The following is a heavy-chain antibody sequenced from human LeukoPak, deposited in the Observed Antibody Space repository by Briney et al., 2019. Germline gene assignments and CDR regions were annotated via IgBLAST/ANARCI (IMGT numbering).Heavy chain of an antibody. V-gene: IGHV1-58*02. Sequence: PVASVKVSCKASGFTFTSSAMQWVRQARGQRLEWIGWIVVGSDNTNYAQKFQERVTITRDMSTSTAYMELSSLRSDDTAVYYCVADPYYDASGPPRWFDPWGQGTLVTVSS. CDR3: VADPYYDASGPPRWFDP. CDR1: GFTFTSSA. CDR2: IVVGSDNT. D-gene: IGHD3-22*01. J-gene: IGHJ5*02.